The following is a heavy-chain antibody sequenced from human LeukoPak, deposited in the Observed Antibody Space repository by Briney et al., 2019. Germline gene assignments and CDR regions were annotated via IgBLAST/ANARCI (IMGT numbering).Heavy chain of an antibody. CDR3: ARVAGMIGSSRIEY. D-gene: IGHD2-15*01. J-gene: IGHJ4*02. CDR1: QFTFSYYW. Sequence: GGSLRLSCTASQFTFSYYWMSWVRQGPGKGLEWVANIKQDGSEKYYVDSVKGRFTISRDNAKKSLYLQMNSLRAEDTAVYYCARVAGMIGSSRIEYWGQGTLVTVSS. CDR2: IKQDGSEK. V-gene: IGHV3-7*01.